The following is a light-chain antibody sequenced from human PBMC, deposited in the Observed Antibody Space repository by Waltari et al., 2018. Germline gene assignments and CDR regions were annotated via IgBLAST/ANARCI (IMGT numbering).Light chain of an antibody. J-gene: IGKJ2*01. V-gene: IGKV1-5*03. Sequence: DIQMTQSPSSVSASVGDRVTITCRASQPVSVALAWSQHKPGKAPKLLIYAASSLQSGVPSRFSGSGSGTEFTLTISGLQPDDFGTYYCQQYHRYPYTFGPGTKLEMK. CDR3: QQYHRYPYT. CDR2: AAS. CDR1: QPVSVA.